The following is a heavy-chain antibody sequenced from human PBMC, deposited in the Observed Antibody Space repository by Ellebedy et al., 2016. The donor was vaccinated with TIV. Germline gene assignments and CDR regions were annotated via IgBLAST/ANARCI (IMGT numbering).Heavy chain of an antibody. CDR2: IYPGDSDT. Sequence: GESLKIPCKGSGYSFTSYWIGWVRQMPGKGLEWKGIIYPGDSDTRYSPYFQGQVTISADKSINTAYLQWGSLRASETAIYYCARLSSLVIKPPKTGSSYFFDYWGQGTLVTVSS. J-gene: IGHJ4*02. D-gene: IGHD3/OR15-3a*01. CDR1: GYSFTSYW. V-gene: IGHV5-51*01. CDR3: ARLSSLVIKPPKTGSSYFFDY.